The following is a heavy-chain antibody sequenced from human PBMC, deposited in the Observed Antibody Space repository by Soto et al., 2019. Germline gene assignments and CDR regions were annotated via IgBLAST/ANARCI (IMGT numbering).Heavy chain of an antibody. V-gene: IGHV3-30-3*01. D-gene: IGHD3-10*01. CDR3: ARDDEGGSYCDLGY. Sequence: GGSLRLSCAASGFTFSNYIMHWVRQAPGKGLEWVAIILHDGNNKYYADSVKGRFTISRDNSKNTLYLQMNSLRTEDTAIYYCARDDEGGSYCDLGYWGQGTLXTVSS. J-gene: IGHJ4*02. CDR2: ILHDGNNK. CDR1: GFTFSNYI.